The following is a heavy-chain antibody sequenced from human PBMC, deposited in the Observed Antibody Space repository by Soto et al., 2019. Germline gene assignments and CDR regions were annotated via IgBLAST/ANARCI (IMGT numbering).Heavy chain of an antibody. D-gene: IGHD6-19*01. CDR3: AADVPSQGSGELDH. CDR2: INPNSGGT. J-gene: IGHJ5*02. CDR1: GYTFTGYY. V-gene: IGHV1-2*04. Sequence: ASVKVSCKASGYTFTGYYMHWVRQAPGQGLEWMGWINPNSGGTNYAQKFQGWVTMTRDTSISTAYMELSRLRSDDTAVYYCAADVPSQGSGELDHWGQGTLVTVSS.